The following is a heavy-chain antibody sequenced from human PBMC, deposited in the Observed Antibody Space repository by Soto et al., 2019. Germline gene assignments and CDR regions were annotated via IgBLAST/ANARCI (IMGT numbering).Heavy chain of an antibody. CDR2: ISTYSGDT. V-gene: IGHV1-18*04. D-gene: IGHD2-21*02. Sequence: ASVKVSCKASGYTFTYYGISWVRQAPGQGLEWLGWISTYSGDTNSAPRLQGRLTMSTDTSTSTAYMELRSLTSDDTAVYYCARDERDSCSGGDCFYSDYWGQGTLVTVSS. CDR1: GYTFTYYG. CDR3: ARDERDSCSGGDCFYSDY. J-gene: IGHJ4*02.